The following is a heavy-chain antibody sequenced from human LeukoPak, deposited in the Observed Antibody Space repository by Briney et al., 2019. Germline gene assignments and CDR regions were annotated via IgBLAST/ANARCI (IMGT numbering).Heavy chain of an antibody. J-gene: IGHJ6*04. CDR2: IIPIFGTA. CDR3: ARDRLPHSGYAYYYYGMDV. V-gene: IGHV1-69*01. CDR1: GGTFSSYA. Sequence: GASVKVSCKASGGTFSSYAISWVRQAPGQGLEWMGGIIPIFGTANYAQKFQGRVTITADESTSTAYMELSSLRSEDTAVYYCARDRLPHSGYAYYYYGMDVWGKGTTVTVSS. D-gene: IGHD5-12*01.